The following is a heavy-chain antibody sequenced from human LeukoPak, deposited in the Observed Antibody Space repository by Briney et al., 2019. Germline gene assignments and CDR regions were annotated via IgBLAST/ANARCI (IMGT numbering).Heavy chain of an antibody. Sequence: PGGSLRLSCAASGFTFDDYGMSWVRQAPGKGLEWVAFIRYDGSNKYYADSVKGRFTISRDNSKNTLYLQMNSLRAEDTAVYYCAKEVGFVVVPAANMDYWGQGTLVTVSS. CDR3: AKEVGFVVVPAANMDY. J-gene: IGHJ4*02. V-gene: IGHV3-30*02. CDR2: IRYDGSNK. CDR1: GFTFDDYG. D-gene: IGHD2-2*01.